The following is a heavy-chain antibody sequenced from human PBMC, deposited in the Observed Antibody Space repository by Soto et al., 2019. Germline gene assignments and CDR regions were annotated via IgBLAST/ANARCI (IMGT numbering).Heavy chain of an antibody. Sequence: QVQLVQSGAEVKKPGSSVKVSCKASGGSFNSFGIIWVRQAPGQGLEWMGGIIPIFGTTNYAQKFPDRVTITADASTRTASMELSSLRPDDTAVYYCARDSVHLALYYYYGMDVWGQVTTVTVSS. CDR2: IIPIFGTT. J-gene: IGHJ6*02. CDR3: ARDSVHLALYYYYGMDV. CDR1: GGSFNSFG. V-gene: IGHV1-69*01. D-gene: IGHD6-25*01.